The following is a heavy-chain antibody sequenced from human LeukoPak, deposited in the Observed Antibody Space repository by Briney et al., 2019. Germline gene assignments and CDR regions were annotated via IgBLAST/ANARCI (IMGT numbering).Heavy chain of an antibody. CDR3: TRDGGSGIDY. V-gene: IGHV3-33*01. CDR1: GFTFSSYG. D-gene: IGHD3-16*01. CDR2: IWYDGSKM. Sequence: PGGSLRLSRVVSGFTFSSYGMHWLRQAPGKGLEWVAVIWYDGSKMFYGDSVKGRFSVSRDDSKNTLYLQMSSLRAEDTAVYYCTRDGGSGIDYWGQGTLVTVSS. J-gene: IGHJ4*02.